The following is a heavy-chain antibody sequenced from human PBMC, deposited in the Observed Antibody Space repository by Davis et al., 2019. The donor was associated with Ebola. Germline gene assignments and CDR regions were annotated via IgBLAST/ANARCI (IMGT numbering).Heavy chain of an antibody. Sequence: ASVKVSCKASGYTFTSYYMHWVRQAPGQGLEWMGIINPSGGSTSYAQKLQGRVTMTTDTSTSTAYMELRSLRSDDTAVYYCARAPTTVTRKNWFDPWGQGTLVTVSS. CDR2: INPSGGST. CDR1: GYTFTSYY. V-gene: IGHV1-46*01. J-gene: IGHJ5*02. CDR3: ARAPTTVTRKNWFDP. D-gene: IGHD4-17*01.